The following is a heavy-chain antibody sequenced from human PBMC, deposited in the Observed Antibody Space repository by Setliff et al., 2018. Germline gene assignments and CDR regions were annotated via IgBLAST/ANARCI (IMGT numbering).Heavy chain of an antibody. J-gene: IGHJ4*02. V-gene: IGHV4-4*07. CDR2: IYTSGST. D-gene: IGHD3-10*01. CDR1: GGSISSYY. Sequence: SETLSLTCTVSGGSISSYYWSWIRQPAGKGLEWIGRIYTSGSTNYNPSLKSRVTMSVDTSKNQFSLKLSSVTAADTAVYYCARGIITMVRGVITFSYYFDYLGQGTLVTVSS. CDR3: ARGIITMVRGVITFSYYFDY.